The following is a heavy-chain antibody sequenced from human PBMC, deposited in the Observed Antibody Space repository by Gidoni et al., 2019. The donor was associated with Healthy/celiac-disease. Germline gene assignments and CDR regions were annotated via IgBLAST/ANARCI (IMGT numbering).Heavy chain of an antibody. CDR2: IYYSGGT. V-gene: IGHV4-39*01. D-gene: IGHD3-3*01. CDR1: GGSISSSSYY. Sequence: QLQLQESGPGLVKPSETLSLTCTVSGGSISSSSYYWGWIRQPPGKGLEWIGSIYYSGGTYYHPSLQSRVTISVDTSKNQFSLKLSSVTAVDTAVYYCARHREFPTSPITIFVFDYWGQGTLVTVSS. J-gene: IGHJ4*02. CDR3: ARHREFPTSPITIFVFDY.